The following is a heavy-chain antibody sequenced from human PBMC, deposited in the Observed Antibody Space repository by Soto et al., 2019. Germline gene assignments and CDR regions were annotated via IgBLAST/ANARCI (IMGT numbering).Heavy chain of an antibody. Sequence: GGSLRLSCAASGFTFSDYYMSWVRQVPGKGLEWVANIKQDGSEIYFVDSLKGRFTISRDNARNSVYLQMNSLRAEDTAVYYCARGPYYDIFLDFWGQGTLVTVSS. J-gene: IGHJ4*02. CDR3: ARGPYYDIFLDF. CDR1: GFTFSDYY. V-gene: IGHV3-7*03. CDR2: IKQDGSEI. D-gene: IGHD3-9*01.